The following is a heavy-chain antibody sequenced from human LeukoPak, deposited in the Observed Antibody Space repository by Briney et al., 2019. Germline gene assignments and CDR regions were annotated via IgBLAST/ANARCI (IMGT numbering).Heavy chain of an antibody. V-gene: IGHV3-23*01. Sequence: GGSLRLSCAASGFTFSSYAMNWVRQAPGKGLEWVSAISGSGGSTYYADSVKGRFTISRDNSKNTLYLQMNSLRAEDTAVYYCATGSYYDSSGYFDYWGQGTLVTVSS. CDR2: ISGSGGST. CDR1: GFTFSSYA. D-gene: IGHD3-22*01. CDR3: ATGSYYDSSGYFDY. J-gene: IGHJ4*02.